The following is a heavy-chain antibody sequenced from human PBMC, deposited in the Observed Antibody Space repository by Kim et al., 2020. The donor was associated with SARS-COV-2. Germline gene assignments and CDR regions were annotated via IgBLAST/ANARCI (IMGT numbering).Heavy chain of an antibody. D-gene: IGHD2-15*01. Sequence: SETLSLTCTVSGDSISSSSYYWGWIRQPPGKGLEWIGSIYYSGSTYYNPSLKSRVTISVDTSKNQFSLKLSSVTAADTAVYFCARLVGEYCSGGSCFRGDDAFDIWGQGTMVTVSS. CDR3: ARLVGEYCSGGSCFRGDDAFDI. CDR2: IYYSGST. CDR1: GDSISSSSYY. J-gene: IGHJ3*02. V-gene: IGHV4-39*01.